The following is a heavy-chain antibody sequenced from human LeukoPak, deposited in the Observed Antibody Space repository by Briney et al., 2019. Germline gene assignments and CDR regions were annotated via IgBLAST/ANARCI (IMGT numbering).Heavy chain of an antibody. Sequence: SETLSLTCTVSGGSISSSSYYWGWIRQPPGKGLEWIGSIYYSGSTYYNPSLKSRVTISVDTSKNQFSLKLSSVTAADTAVYYCAGLFYGVDWFDPWGQGALVTVSS. CDR3: AGLFYGVDWFDP. CDR1: GGSISSSSYY. J-gene: IGHJ5*02. D-gene: IGHD4-17*01. V-gene: IGHV4-39*07. CDR2: IYYSGST.